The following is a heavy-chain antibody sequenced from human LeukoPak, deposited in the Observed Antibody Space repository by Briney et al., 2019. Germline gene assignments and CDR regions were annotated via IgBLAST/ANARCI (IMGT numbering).Heavy chain of an antibody. Sequence: SVKVSCKASGGTFSSYAISWVRQAPGQGLEWMGGIIPIFGTANYAQKFQGRVTITADKSTSTAYMELSSLRSEDTAVYYCARDVRDIVVVPAAQHNWFDPWGQGTLVTVSS. J-gene: IGHJ5*02. CDR2: IIPIFGTA. CDR1: GGTFSSYA. V-gene: IGHV1-69*06. CDR3: ARDVRDIVVVPAAQHNWFDP. D-gene: IGHD2-2*01.